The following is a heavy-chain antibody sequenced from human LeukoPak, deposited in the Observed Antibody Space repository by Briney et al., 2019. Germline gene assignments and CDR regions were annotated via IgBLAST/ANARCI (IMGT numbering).Heavy chain of an antibody. CDR3: ATKRGYNYGLDY. CDR2: TYSGGST. V-gene: IGHV3-53*01. CDR1: GITVSSNY. Sequence: PGGSLRLSCAASGITVSSNYMSWVRQAPGKGLEWVPVTYSGGSTYYADSVKGRFTISRDNSKNTLYLQMNSLRAEDTAVYYCATKRGYNYGLDYWGQGTLATVSS. D-gene: IGHD5-18*01. J-gene: IGHJ4*02.